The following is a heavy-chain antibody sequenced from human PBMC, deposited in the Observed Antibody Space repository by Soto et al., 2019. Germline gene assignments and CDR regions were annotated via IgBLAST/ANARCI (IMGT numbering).Heavy chain of an antibody. Sequence: GGSLRLSCAASGFTFSSHVMYWVRQAPGKGLEGVAVLSHDGSNKKYADSVKGRLTSSRDNSKNTVDLEMNSLRAEDTAVYYCAKAGGPDYYDSSGYYYVPHFDYWGQGTLVTVSS. V-gene: IGHV3-30*18. CDR3: AKAGGPDYYDSSGYYYVPHFDY. D-gene: IGHD3-22*01. J-gene: IGHJ4*02. CDR2: LSHDGSNK. CDR1: GFTFSSHV.